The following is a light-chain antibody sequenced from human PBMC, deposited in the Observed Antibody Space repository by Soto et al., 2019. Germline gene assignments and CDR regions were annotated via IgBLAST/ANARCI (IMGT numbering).Light chain of an antibody. Sequence: SYELTQPPSVSVAPGQTARITCGGNNIGSKSVHWYQQKPGQAPVLVVYDDSDRNSAIPERFSGSNSGNTATLTISRVEAGDEADYYYKVWDSSSDHPGHYVFGTGTKLTVL. CDR3: KVWDSSSDHPGHYV. CDR2: DDS. V-gene: IGLV3-21*02. J-gene: IGLJ1*01. CDR1: NIGSKS.